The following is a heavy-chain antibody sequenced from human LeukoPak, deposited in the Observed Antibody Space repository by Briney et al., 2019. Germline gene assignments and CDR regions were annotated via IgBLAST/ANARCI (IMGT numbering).Heavy chain of an antibody. D-gene: IGHD5-24*01. V-gene: IGHV4-59*01. CDR3: ATWKSRDDAFDI. J-gene: IGHJ3*02. Sequence: PSETLSLTCAVYGGSFSGYYWSWIRQPPGKGLEWIGYIYYSGSTNYNPSLKSRVTISVDTSKNQFSLKLSSVTAADTAVYYCATWKSRDDAFDIWGQGTMVTVSS. CDR2: IYYSGST. CDR1: GGSFSGYY.